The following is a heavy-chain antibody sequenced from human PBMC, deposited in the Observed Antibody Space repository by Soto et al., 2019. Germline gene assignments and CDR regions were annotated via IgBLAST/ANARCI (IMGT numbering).Heavy chain of an antibody. CDR2: MNPNSGNT. D-gene: IGHD2-21*02. Sequence: ASVKVSCKASGYTFTSYDINWVRQATGQGLEWMGWMNPNSGNTGCAQKFQGRVTMTRNTSISTAYMELSSLRSEDTAVYYCARGSTMAGDYYYYYYGMDVWGQGTTVTVSS. J-gene: IGHJ6*02. CDR3: ARGSTMAGDYYYYYYGMDV. V-gene: IGHV1-8*01. CDR1: GYTFTSYD.